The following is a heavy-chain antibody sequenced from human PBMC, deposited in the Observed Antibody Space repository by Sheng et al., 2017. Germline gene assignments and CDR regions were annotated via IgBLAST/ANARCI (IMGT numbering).Heavy chain of an antibody. CDR1: GFTFTSYW. J-gene: IGHJ4*02. CDR3: ARAQWLEKNFDY. V-gene: IGHV3-7*04. D-gene: IGHD6-19*01. CDR2: XNQDGSEK. Sequence: EVQLVESGEAWSSLGGPVRLSCAASGFTFTSYWMTWVRQAPGKGLEWVANXNQDGSEKYYADSVQGRFTISRDNAKNSLYLQMNSLRAEDTAVFHCARAQWLEKNFDYWGQGTLVTVSS.